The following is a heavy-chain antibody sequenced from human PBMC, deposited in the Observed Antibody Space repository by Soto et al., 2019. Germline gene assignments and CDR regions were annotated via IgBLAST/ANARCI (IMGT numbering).Heavy chain of an antibody. CDR1: GYSFTSYW. Sequence: GESLKISCKGSGYSFTSYWIGWVRQMPGKGLEWMGIIYPGDSGTRYSPSFQGQVTISADKSISTAYLQWSSLKASDTAMYYCARHRGGDPHVYGMDVWGQGTTVTVSS. J-gene: IGHJ6*02. V-gene: IGHV5-51*01. D-gene: IGHD2-21*02. CDR2: IYPGDSGT. CDR3: ARHRGGDPHVYGMDV.